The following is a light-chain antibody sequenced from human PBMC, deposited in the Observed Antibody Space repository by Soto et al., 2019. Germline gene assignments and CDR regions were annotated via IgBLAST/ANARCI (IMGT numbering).Light chain of an antibody. J-gene: IGKJ1*01. V-gene: IGKV3-15*01. CDR3: QQYEKWPPTT. CDR1: QSVGSK. Sequence: EILMTQSPATLAASPGERATLSCRASQSVGSKLAWYQQKPGQPPSLVMFDASIRATGVPARFSGGGSGTEFTLTISSLQSEDFSLYYCQQYEKWPPTTFGQGTKVEIK. CDR2: DAS.